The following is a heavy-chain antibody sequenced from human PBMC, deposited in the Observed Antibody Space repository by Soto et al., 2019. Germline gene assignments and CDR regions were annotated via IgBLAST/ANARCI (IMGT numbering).Heavy chain of an antibody. CDR3: AKIRPRSTRYYYYGMDV. D-gene: IGHD3-10*01. V-gene: IGHV3-30*18. CDR2: ISYEGSNK. Sequence: GGSLRLSCAASGFTFSSYGIHWVRQAPGKGLEWVAVISYEGSNKYYADSVKGRFTISRDNSKNTLFLQMNSMRAEDTAVYYCAKIRPRSTRYYYYGMDVWGQGTTVTVSS. J-gene: IGHJ6*02. CDR1: GFTFSSYG.